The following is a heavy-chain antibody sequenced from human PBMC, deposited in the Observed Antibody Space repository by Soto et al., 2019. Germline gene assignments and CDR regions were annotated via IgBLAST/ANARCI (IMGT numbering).Heavy chain of an antibody. V-gene: IGHV3-21*01. Sequence: EVQLVESGGGLVKPGGSLRLSCAASGFTFSTYSMSWVRQAPGKGLEWVSSISPSSTYIHYADSVKGRFTISRDNAEKSLYLQMNSLRAEDTAVYYCAGVGGGVVVVPGANRGDFWGQGTLVTVSS. CDR2: ISPSSTYI. D-gene: IGHD2-2*01. CDR1: GFTFSTYS. J-gene: IGHJ4*02. CDR3: AGVGGGVVVVPGANRGDF.